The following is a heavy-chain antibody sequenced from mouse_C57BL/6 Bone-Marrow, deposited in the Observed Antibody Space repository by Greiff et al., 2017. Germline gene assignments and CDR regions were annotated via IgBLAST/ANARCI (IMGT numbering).Heavy chain of an antibody. CDR1: GFTFSNYW. J-gene: IGHJ4*01. CDR3: TVPLLSAMDY. CDR2: IRLKSDNYAT. V-gene: IGHV6-3*01. Sequence: EVQGVESGGGLVQPGGSMKLSCVASGFTFSNYWMNWVRQSPEKGLEWVAQIRLKSDNYATNYAESVKGRFTISRDDSKSSVYLQMNNLRAEDTGIYYCTVPLLSAMDYWGQGTSVTVSS. D-gene: IGHD2-10*01.